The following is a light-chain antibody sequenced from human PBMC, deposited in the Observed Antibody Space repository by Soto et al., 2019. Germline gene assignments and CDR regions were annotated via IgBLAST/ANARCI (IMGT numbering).Light chain of an antibody. V-gene: IGLV2-14*01. CDR2: EVS. Sequence: QSVLTQPASVSGPPGQSITMSCTGTSNDVGNYKYVSWYQQHPGKAPKLVIYEVSNRPSGLSTRFSGSKSGNTPSLTISGLQPEDEADYYCSSFTTGSTLAYVFGAGTKVTVL. CDR3: SSFTTGSTLAYV. CDR1: SNDVGNYKY. J-gene: IGLJ1*01.